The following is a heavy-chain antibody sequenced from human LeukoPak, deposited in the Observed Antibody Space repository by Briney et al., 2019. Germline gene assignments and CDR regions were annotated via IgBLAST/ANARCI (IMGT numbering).Heavy chain of an antibody. CDR3: ARQGIAAAADAFDI. J-gene: IGHJ3*02. Sequence: PSETLSLTCTVSGGSISSSSYYWGWIRQPPGKGLEWIGSIYYSGSTYYNPSLKSRVTISVDTSKNQFSLKLSSVTAADTAVYYCARQGIAAAADAFDIWGQGTMATVSS. CDR2: IYYSGST. D-gene: IGHD6-13*01. V-gene: IGHV4-39*01. CDR1: GGSISSSSYY.